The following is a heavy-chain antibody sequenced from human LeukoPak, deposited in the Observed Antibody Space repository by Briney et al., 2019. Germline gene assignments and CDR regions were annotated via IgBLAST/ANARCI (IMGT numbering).Heavy chain of an antibody. Sequence: SETLSLTCTVSDGSISSGGYYWSWIRQHPGKGLEWIGYIYFSGSTYYNPSLKSRVTISVDTSKNQFSLKLSSVTAADTAVYYCARLGYCSGGSCYYYYYGMDVWGQGTTVTVSS. D-gene: IGHD2-15*01. CDR3: ARLGYCSGGSCYYYYYGMDV. V-gene: IGHV4-31*03. CDR1: DGSISSGGYY. J-gene: IGHJ6*02. CDR2: IYFSGST.